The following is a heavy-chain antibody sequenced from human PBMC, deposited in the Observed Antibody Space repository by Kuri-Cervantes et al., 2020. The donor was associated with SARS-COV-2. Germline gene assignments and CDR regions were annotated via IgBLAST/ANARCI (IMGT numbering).Heavy chain of an antibody. CDR3: ARDRNYATQNWYFDL. J-gene: IGHJ2*01. Sequence: GESLKISCAASGFTFSNAWMNWVRQAPGKGLEWVAVIWYDGSNNDYADSVKGRFTISRDNSKNMVYLQMNSLRVEDTAVYFCARDRNYATQNWYFDLWGRGTLVTVSS. CDR1: GFTFSNAW. V-gene: IGHV3-33*08. D-gene: IGHD2-2*01. CDR2: IWYDGSNN.